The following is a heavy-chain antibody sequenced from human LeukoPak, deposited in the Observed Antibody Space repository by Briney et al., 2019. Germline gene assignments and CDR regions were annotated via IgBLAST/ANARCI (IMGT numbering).Heavy chain of an antibody. CDR2: ISSSGICA. J-gene: IGHJ3*02. CDR3: SRPRASGTTNDDLDI. V-gene: IGHV3-11*03. Sequence: RGSLRLSCAASGFTFSDYYMSWIRQAPGKGLEWLSYISSSGICANYADSVEGRVTISRDNAKNSLYLEMNNLRSGDTAVYYCSRPRASGTTNDDLDIWGHGTIVTASS. CDR1: GFTFSDYY. D-gene: IGHD1/OR15-1a*01.